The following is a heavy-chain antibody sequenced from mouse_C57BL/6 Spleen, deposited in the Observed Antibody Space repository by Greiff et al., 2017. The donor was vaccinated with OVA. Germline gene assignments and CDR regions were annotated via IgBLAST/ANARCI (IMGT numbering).Heavy chain of an antibody. V-gene: IGHV1-64*01. Sequence: QVQLQQPGAELVKPGASVKLSCKASGYTFTSYWMHWVKQRPGQGLEWIGMIHPNSGSTNYNEKFKSKATLTVDKSSSTAYMQLSSLTSEDSAVYYCARVGLLRWGDYWGQGTTLTVSS. D-gene: IGHD1-1*01. CDR2: IHPNSGST. CDR1: GYTFTSYW. J-gene: IGHJ2*01. CDR3: ARVGLLRWGDY.